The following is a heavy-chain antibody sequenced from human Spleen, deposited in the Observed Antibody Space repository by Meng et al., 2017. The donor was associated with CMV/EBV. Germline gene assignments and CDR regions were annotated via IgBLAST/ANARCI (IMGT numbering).Heavy chain of an antibody. CDR2: ISSSGSTI. J-gene: IGHJ4*02. V-gene: IGHV3-48*03. Sequence: GESLKISCAASGFTFSSYEMNWVRQAPGKGLEWVSYISSSGSTIYYADSVKGRFTISRDNAKNSLYLQMNSLRAEDTAVYYCARDVSLGGDGGNSLGPFDYWGQGTLVTVSS. CDR3: ARDVSLGGDGGNSLGPFDY. CDR1: GFTFSSYE. D-gene: IGHD4-23*01.